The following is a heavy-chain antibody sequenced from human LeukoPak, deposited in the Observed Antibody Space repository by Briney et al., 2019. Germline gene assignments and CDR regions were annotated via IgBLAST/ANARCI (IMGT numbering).Heavy chain of an antibody. CDR3: ARDRAWNYFDY. V-gene: IGHV3-30*03. CDR2: ISNDGSRK. J-gene: IGHJ4*02. CDR1: GFTFSSYG. D-gene: IGHD3-3*01. Sequence: GGSLRLSCAASGFTFSSYGMHWVRQAPGKGLEWVAIISNDGSRKYYAHSVEGRFTISRDNSKNTLYLQMDSLRAEDTAVYYCARDRAWNYFDYWGQGTPVTVSS.